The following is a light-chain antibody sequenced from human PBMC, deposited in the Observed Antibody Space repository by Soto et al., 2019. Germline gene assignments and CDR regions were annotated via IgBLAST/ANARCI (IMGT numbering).Light chain of an antibody. CDR3: QQYGSSSWT. Sequence: ESVLTQSPGTLSLSPGERATLSCRASQSVSSSYLAWYQQKPGQAPRLLIYGTSRRAPAIPDRFSGSGAGTDFTLTISRLEPEDFAVYYCQQYGSSSWTFGQGTKVEI. CDR1: QSVSSSY. CDR2: GTS. V-gene: IGKV3-20*01. J-gene: IGKJ1*01.